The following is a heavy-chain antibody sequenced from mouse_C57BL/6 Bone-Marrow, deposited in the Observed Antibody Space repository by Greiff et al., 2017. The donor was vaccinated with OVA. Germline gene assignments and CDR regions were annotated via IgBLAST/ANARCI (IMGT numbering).Heavy chain of an antibody. J-gene: IGHJ3*01. D-gene: IGHD2-1*01. Sequence: EVQGVESGPELVKPGASVKISCKASGYSFTGYYMNWVKQSPEKSLEWIGEINPSTGGTTYNQKFKAKATLTVDKSSSTAYMQLKSLTSEDSAVYYCARKEGNPFAYWGQGTLVTVSA. CDR3: ARKEGNPFAY. CDR2: INPSTGGT. CDR1: GYSFTGYY. V-gene: IGHV1-42*01.